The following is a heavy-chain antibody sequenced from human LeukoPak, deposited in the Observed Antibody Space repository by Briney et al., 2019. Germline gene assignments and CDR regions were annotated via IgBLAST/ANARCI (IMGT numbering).Heavy chain of an antibody. Sequence: GSMRLSCAASGLAFSAYKMHWVRQAPRKGLVWVSRISTDGYTTDYADFVQGRFTASRDNTKNTWSLEMNSLRAEDTAVYYCVGTIAYRGSEYWGQGALVTVSS. CDR1: GLAFSAYK. J-gene: IGHJ4*02. D-gene: IGHD2-21*01. CDR3: VGTIAYRGSEY. CDR2: ISTDGYTT. V-gene: IGHV3-74*01.